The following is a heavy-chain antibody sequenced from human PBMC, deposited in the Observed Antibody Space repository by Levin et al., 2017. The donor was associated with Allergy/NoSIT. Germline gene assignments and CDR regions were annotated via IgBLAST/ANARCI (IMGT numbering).Heavy chain of an antibody. D-gene: IGHD6-13*01. J-gene: IGHJ4*02. CDR1: GGSISSYY. CDR3: ARAAAGVFDY. Sequence: SQTLSLTCTVSGGSISSYYWSWIRQPPGKGLEWIGYIYYSGSTNYNPSLKSRVTISVDTSKNQFSLKLSSVTAADTAVYYCARAAAGVFDYWGQGTLVTVSS. CDR2: IYYSGST. V-gene: IGHV4-59*01.